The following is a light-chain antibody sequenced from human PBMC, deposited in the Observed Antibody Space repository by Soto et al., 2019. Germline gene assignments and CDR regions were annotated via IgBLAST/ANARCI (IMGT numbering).Light chain of an antibody. J-gene: IGLJ2*01. Sequence: QSALTQPASVSGSPGQSITISCTGTSSDVGGYNYVSWYQQHPGKAPKLMIYDVSNRPSGVSNRFADSKSGNTASLTISGRQAEDEADYYCSSYTSSSTYGVFGGGTKLTVL. V-gene: IGLV2-14*01. CDR3: SSYTSSSTYGV. CDR2: DVS. CDR1: SSDVGGYNY.